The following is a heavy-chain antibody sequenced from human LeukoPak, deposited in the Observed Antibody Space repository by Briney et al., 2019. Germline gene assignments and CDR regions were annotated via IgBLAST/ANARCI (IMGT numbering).Heavy chain of an antibody. Sequence: PGGSLRLSCAASGFTFSSYAMSWVRQAPGKGLEWVSAISGSGGSTYYADSVKGRFTISRDNSKNTLYLQMNSLRAEDTAVYYCAKDYYFDSSGYSESGGFYFDYWGQGTLVTVFS. CDR2: ISGSGGST. D-gene: IGHD3-22*01. CDR3: AKDYYFDSSGYSESGGFYFDY. J-gene: IGHJ4*02. V-gene: IGHV3-23*01. CDR1: GFTFSSYA.